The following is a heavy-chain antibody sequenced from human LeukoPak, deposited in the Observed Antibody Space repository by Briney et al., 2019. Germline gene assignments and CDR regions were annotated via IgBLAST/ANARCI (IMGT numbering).Heavy chain of an antibody. CDR2: IFCSGST. CDR3: ARHREYYESSGYGTSFDY. V-gene: IGHV4-59*08. J-gene: IGHJ4*02. D-gene: IGHD3-22*01. Sequence: SETLSLPCTVSGGSISSYCWSWIRQPTGEALEWIGHIFCSGSTNYNSSLKSRVTISEDTSKNQFTLKLTSVTAADTAVYYCARHREYYESSGYGTSFDYWGQGTLVTVSS. CDR1: GGSISSYC.